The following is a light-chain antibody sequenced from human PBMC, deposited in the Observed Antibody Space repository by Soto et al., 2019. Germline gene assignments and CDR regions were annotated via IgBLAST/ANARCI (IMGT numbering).Light chain of an antibody. CDR1: SSDVGGYNY. V-gene: IGLV2-8*01. Sequence: QSALTQPPSASGSPGQSVTISCTGTSSDVGGYNYVSWYQQHPGKAPKLIIYEVSKRPSGVPDRFSGSKSGNTASLTVSGLQAEDEADYYCSSYVGSNNLYVFGTWTKLTVI. J-gene: IGLJ1*01. CDR2: EVS. CDR3: SSYVGSNNLYV.